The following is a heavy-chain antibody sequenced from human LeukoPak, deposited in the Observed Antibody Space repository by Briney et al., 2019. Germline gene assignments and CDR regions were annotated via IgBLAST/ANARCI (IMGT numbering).Heavy chain of an antibody. D-gene: IGHD1-1*01. Sequence: PGGSLGLSCAAAGFTFSSYEMNWVRQAPGKGLDWVSYISSSGSSIYYADSVKGRFTISRDNAKNSQYLQVNSLRAEDTAVYYCARVGTTGTTDAFDIWGQGTMVTVSS. V-gene: IGHV3-48*03. CDR2: ISSSGSSI. J-gene: IGHJ3*02. CDR3: ARVGTTGTTDAFDI. CDR1: GFTFSSYE.